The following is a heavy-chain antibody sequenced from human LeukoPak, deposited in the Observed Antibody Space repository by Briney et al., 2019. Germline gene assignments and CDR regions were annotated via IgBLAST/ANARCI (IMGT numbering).Heavy chain of an antibody. J-gene: IGHJ3*02. CDR3: VALWFGEDDAFDI. CDR2: IRYDGSNK. D-gene: IGHD3-10*01. CDR1: GFTFSSYW. V-gene: IGHV3-30*02. Sequence: GGSLRLSCAASGFTFSSYWMSWVRQAPGKGLEWVAFIRYDGSNKYYADSVKGRFTISRDNSKNTLYLQMNSLRAEDTAVYYCVALWFGEDDAFDIWGQGIMVTVSS.